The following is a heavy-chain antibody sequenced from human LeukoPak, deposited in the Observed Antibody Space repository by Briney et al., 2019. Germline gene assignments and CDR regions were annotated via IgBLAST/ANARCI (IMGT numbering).Heavy chain of an antibody. J-gene: IGHJ1*01. CDR2: ISSSSSTI. CDR3: ARDGLGSSSWYNLAEYFQH. D-gene: IGHD6-13*01. Sequence: PGGSLRLSCAASGFTFSSYSMNWVRQAPGKGLEWVSYISSSSSTIYYADSVKGRFTISRDNAKNSLYLQMNSLRDEDTAVYYCARDGLGSSSWYNLAEYFQHWGQGTLVTVSS. CDR1: GFTFSSYS. V-gene: IGHV3-48*02.